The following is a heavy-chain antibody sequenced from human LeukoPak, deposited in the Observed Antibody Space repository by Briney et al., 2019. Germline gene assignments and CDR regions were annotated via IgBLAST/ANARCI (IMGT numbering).Heavy chain of an antibody. V-gene: IGHV4-39*07. CDR1: GGSISSSSYY. CDR3: ASRLEVLLWFGELEGWFDP. CDR2: IYYSGST. D-gene: IGHD3-10*01. J-gene: IGHJ5*02. Sequence: SETLSLTCTVSGGSISSSSYYWGWIRQPPGKGLEWIGSIYYSGSTYYNPSLKSRVTISVDTSKNQFSLKLSSVTAADTAVYYCASRLEVLLWFGELEGWFDPWGQGTLVTVSS.